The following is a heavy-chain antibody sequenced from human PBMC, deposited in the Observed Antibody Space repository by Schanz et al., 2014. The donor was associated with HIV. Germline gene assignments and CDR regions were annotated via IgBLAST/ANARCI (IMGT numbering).Heavy chain of an antibody. CDR1: GASFSDDY. V-gene: IGHV4-34*01. J-gene: IGHJ4*02. CDR2: INQSGNT. CDR3: TRGRWQDGGPLPFDS. D-gene: IGHD3-16*01. Sequence: QVQLQQWGAGLLKPSETLSLTCAVYGASFSDDYWTWIRQPPGKGLEWIGEINQSGNTNYNPSLKSRVTISVDTSRTHFSLTLSSLTAADTAVYYCTRGRWQDGGPLPFDSWGRGTLVTVSS.